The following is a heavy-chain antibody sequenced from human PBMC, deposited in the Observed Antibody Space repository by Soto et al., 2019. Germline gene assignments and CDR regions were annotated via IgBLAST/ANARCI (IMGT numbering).Heavy chain of an antibody. Sequence: QVQLVQSGTEVKKPGASVKVSCKASGYTFRSYGISWVRQAPGQGLEWMGWISGYNGNTHYSQKFQGKVTMTTDTSTSTGYMELRNRRSDDTAVYYCAKADSNYAGRFSYYYMDVWGKGTMVTVSS. CDR2: ISGYNGNT. V-gene: IGHV1-18*01. CDR1: GYTFRSYG. J-gene: IGHJ6*03. D-gene: IGHD4-4*01. CDR3: AKADSNYAGRFSYYYMDV.